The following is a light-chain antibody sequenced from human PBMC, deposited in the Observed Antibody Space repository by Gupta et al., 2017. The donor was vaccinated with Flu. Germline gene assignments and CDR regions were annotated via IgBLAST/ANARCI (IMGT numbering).Light chain of an antibody. V-gene: IGLV3-19*01. CDR3: GSRPSSGNTWL. Sequence: GNTVRITSKEGSLQNYYGNWCRQKAVQAPVLVMFDKDMRHTVIPVGFSGYSLENTGALTITGAQAEDEADYYCGSRPSSGNTWLFGGGTKQTVL. J-gene: IGLJ3*02. CDR1: SLQNYY. CDR2: DKD.